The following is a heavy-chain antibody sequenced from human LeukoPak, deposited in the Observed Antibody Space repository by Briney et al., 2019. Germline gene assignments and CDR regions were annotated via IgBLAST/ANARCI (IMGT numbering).Heavy chain of an antibody. CDR1: GGTFSSYA. V-gene: IGHV1-69*13. CDR2: IIPIFGTV. D-gene: IGHD6-6*01. J-gene: IGHJ4*02. Sequence: SVKVSCKASGGTFSSYAISWVRQAPGQGFEWMGGIIPIFGTVNYAQKFHGRVTITADESTSTAYMELSSLRSQDTAVYYCARIFGSSSSSDYWGQGTLVTVSS. CDR3: ARIFGSSSSSDY.